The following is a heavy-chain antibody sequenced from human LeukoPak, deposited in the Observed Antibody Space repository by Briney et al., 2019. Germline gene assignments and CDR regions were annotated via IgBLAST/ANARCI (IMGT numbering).Heavy chain of an antibody. Sequence: SSETVSCKASVGTVSSYAISWVRQAPGQGLEWMGGIIPIFGTANYTQKSQGRVTITADEPTSTAYMELSSLRSEDTAVYYCARDGGYCSGGSCYEPENWFDPWGQGTLVTVSS. J-gene: IGHJ5*02. V-gene: IGHV1-69*13. CDR1: VGTVSSYA. CDR3: ARDGGYCSGGSCYEPENWFDP. D-gene: IGHD2-15*01. CDR2: IIPIFGTA.